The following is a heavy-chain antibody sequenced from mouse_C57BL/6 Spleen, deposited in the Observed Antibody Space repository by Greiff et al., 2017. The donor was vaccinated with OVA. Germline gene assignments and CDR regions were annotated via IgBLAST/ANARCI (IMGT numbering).Heavy chain of an antibody. J-gene: IGHJ4*01. CDR2: IDPSDSYT. D-gene: IGHD1-1*01. CDR3: ARKANYYGSSSYAMDY. Sequence: VQLQQPGAELVMPGASVKLSCKASGYTFTSYWMHWVKQRPGQGLEWIGEIDPSDSYTNYNQKFKGKSTLTVDKSSSTAYMQLSSLTSEDSAVYYCARKANYYGSSSYAMDYWGQGTSVTVSS. CDR1: GYTFTSYW. V-gene: IGHV1-69*01.